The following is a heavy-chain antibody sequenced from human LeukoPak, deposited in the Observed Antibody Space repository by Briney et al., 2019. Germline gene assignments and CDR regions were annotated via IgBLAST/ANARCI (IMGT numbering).Heavy chain of an antibody. J-gene: IGHJ4*02. D-gene: IGHD1-26*01. CDR1: GFTFSDHY. CDR3: VRITRYSSTWTD. V-gene: IGHV3-72*01. Sequence: GGSLRLSCAASGFTFSDHYMDWVRQAPGKGLEWVGRIRIKANSYTTDYAASVKGRFTILRDDSKNSLYLQVNSLKTEDTAVYYCVRITRYSSTWTDWGQGTLVTVSS. CDR2: IRIKANSYTT.